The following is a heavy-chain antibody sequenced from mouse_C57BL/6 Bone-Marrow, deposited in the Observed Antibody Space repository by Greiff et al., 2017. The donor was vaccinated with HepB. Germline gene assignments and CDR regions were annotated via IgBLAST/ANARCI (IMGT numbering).Heavy chain of an antibody. Sequence: EVQRVESEGGLVQPGSSMKLSCTASGFTFSDYYMAWVRQVPEKGLEWVANINYDGSSTYYLDSLKSRFIISRDNAKNILYLQMSSLKSEDTATYYCARWRDYYAMDYWGQGTSVTVSS. CDR3: ARWRDYYAMDY. CDR1: GFTFSDYY. CDR2: INYDGSST. J-gene: IGHJ4*01. V-gene: IGHV5-16*01.